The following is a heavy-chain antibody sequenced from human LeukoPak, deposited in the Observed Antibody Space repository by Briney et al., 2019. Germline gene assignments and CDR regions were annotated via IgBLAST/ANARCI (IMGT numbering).Heavy chain of an antibody. Sequence: ASVKVSCKASGYTFTSYGISWVRQAPGQGLEWMGWISAYNGSTNYAQKLQGRVTMTTDTSTSTVYMELRSLRSDDTAVYYCARDRSRIAAAGIGDYWGQGTLVTVSS. CDR2: ISAYNGST. D-gene: IGHD6-13*01. CDR1: GYTFTSYG. J-gene: IGHJ4*02. V-gene: IGHV1-18*01. CDR3: ARDRSRIAAAGIGDY.